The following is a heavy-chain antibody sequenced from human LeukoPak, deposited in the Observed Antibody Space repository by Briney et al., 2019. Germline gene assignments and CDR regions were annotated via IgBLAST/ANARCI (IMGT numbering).Heavy chain of an antibody. CDR3: ARGRYYYDSSGPPGI. J-gene: IGHJ3*02. CDR1: GFTVSSNY. V-gene: IGHV3-53*01. D-gene: IGHD3-22*01. CDR2: IYSGGST. Sequence: GGSLRLSCAASGFTVSSNYMSWVRQAPGKGLEWVSVIYSGGSTYYADSVKGRFTTSRDNSKNTLYLQMNSLRAEDTAVYYCARGRYYYDSSGPPGILGQGTMVTVSS.